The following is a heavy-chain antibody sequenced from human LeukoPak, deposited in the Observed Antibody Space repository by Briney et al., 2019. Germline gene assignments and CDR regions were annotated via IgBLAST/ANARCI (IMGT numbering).Heavy chain of an antibody. V-gene: IGHV4-4*02. CDR3: ARDLGDRTTVGPVDY. CDR1: GGSISSSNW. CDR2: IYHSGST. Sequence: PSGTLSLTCAVSGGSISSSNWWSWVRQPPGKGLEWIGEIYHSGSTNYNPSLKSRVTMSVDTSKNQFSLKLSSVTAADTAVYYCARDLGDRTTVGPVDYWGQGTLVTVSS. D-gene: IGHD4-11*01. J-gene: IGHJ4*02.